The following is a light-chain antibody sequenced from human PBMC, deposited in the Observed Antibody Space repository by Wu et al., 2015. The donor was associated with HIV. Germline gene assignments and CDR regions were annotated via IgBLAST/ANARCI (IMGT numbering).Light chain of an antibody. V-gene: IGKV3-20*01. CDR2: GAS. Sequence: EIVLTQSPATLSLSPGERATLSCRASQSVGRNSLAWYQQKPGQAPRLLIFGASTRASGIPDRFSGSGSGTDFTLTITRLEPEDFAVYFCQQYGSPPPLTFGGGTKVEIK. CDR1: QSVGRNS. J-gene: IGKJ4*01. CDR3: QQYGSPPPLT.